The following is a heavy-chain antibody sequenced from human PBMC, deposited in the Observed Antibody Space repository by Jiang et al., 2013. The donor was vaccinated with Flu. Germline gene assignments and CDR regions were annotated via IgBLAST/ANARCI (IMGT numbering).Heavy chain of an antibody. CDR2: IYHSGST. V-gene: IGHV4-4*02. J-gene: IGHJ5*02. Sequence: TLSLTCAVSGGSISSSNWWSWVRQPPGKGLEWIGEIYHSGSTNYNPSLKSRVTISVDKSKNQFSLKLSSVTAADTAVYYCARLLRQQQLVRSRWFDPWGQGTLVTVSS. CDR1: GGSISSSNW. D-gene: IGHD6-13*01. CDR3: ARLLRQQQLVRSRWFDP.